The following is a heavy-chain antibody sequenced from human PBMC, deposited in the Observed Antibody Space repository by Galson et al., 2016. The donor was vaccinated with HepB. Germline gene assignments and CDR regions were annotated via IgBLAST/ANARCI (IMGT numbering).Heavy chain of an antibody. J-gene: IGHJ4*02. CDR1: RGTFKTYA. CDR3: ARGGTCNDNTCHGYYYFGY. CDR2: MFPMSGRA. Sequence: SVKVSCKASRGTFKTYALSWLRQAPGQGLEWVGGMFPMSGRADYARKFQGRVTITADESTRTLYMELSGLRPDDTAVYYCARGGTCNDNTCHGYYYFGYWGPGALITVSS. D-gene: IGHD1-14*01. V-gene: IGHV1-69*13.